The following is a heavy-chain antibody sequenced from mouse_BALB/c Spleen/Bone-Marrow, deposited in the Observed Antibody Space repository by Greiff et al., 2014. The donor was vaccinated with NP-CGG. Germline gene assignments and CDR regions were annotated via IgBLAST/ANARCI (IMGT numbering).Heavy chain of an antibody. Sequence: VQLKEAGGGLVKPGGSLKLSCAASGFTFSDFYMFWVRQTPEKRLGGVATISDGGSYTYYPDSVKGRFTISRDIAKNNLYLQMSSLKSEDTAMYYCARDRGVQGYAMDYWGQGTSVTVSS. J-gene: IGHJ4*01. V-gene: IGHV5-4*02. D-gene: IGHD2-14*01. CDR1: GFTFSDFY. CDR2: ISDGGSYT. CDR3: ARDRGVQGYAMDY.